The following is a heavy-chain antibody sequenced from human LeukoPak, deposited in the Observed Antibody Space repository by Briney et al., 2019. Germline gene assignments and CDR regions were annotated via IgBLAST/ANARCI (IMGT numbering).Heavy chain of an antibody. CDR1: GFTFSSYA. V-gene: IGHV3-23*01. CDR3: AKGWKQLVLYAFDI. CDR2: ISGSGGST. Sequence: GGSLRLPCAASGFTFSSYAMSWVRQAPGKGLEWVSAISGSGGSTYYADSVKGRSTISRDNSRNTLYLQMNSLRAEDTAVYYCAKGWKQLVLYAFDIWGQGTMVTVSS. J-gene: IGHJ3*02. D-gene: IGHD6-13*01.